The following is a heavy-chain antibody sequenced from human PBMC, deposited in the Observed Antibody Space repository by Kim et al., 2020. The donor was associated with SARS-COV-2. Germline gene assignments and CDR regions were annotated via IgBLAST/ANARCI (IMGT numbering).Heavy chain of an antibody. CDR1: GFTFSSYS. J-gene: IGHJ3*02. Sequence: GGSLRLSCAASGFTFSSYSMNWVRQAPGKGLEWVSYISSSSSTRYYADSVKGRFTISRDNAKNSVYLQMKSLRDEDTAVYYCAILTTVTYDAFDIWGQGTMVTVSS. D-gene: IGHD4-4*01. V-gene: IGHV3-48*02. CDR2: ISSSSSTR. CDR3: AILTTVTYDAFDI.